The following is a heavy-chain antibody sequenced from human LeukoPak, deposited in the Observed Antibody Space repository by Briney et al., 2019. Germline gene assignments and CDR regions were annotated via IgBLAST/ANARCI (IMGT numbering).Heavy chain of an antibody. D-gene: IGHD6-13*01. CDR3: ARGAAAGTPVDY. Sequence: ASVTVSCKASGYTFTSYGISWVRQAPGQGLEWMGWISAYNGNTNYAQKLQGRVTMTTDTSTSTAHMELRSLRSDDTAVYYCARGAAAGTPVDYWGREPWSPSPQ. V-gene: IGHV1-18*04. CDR2: ISAYNGNT. J-gene: IGHJ4*02. CDR1: GYTFTSYG.